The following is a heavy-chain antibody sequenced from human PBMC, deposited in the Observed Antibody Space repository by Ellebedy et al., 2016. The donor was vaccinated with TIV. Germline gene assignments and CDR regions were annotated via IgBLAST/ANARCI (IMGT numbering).Heavy chain of an antibody. V-gene: IGHV3-7*01. J-gene: IGHJ4*02. CDR1: GFTFSNYC. D-gene: IGHD3-16*01. CDR2: IKQGGSEI. CDR3: AREAISYATSGYYFDS. Sequence: GESLKISCAASGFTFSNYCMSWVRQAPGKGLEWVANIKQGGSEIHYADSVKGRFTISRDNAKSSLSLQMNSVRAEDTAVYYCAREAISYATSGYYFDSWGQGTLVTVSS.